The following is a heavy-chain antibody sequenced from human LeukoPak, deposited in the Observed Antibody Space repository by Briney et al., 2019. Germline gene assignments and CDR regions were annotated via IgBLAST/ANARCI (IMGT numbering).Heavy chain of an antibody. CDR3: AGAVTMIRGVHYSHPRWFDP. CDR1: GESISNSRHY. CDR2: IYTSGSA. V-gene: IGHV4-61*02. D-gene: IGHD3-10*01. J-gene: IGHJ5*02. Sequence: SETLSLTCTVSGESISNSRHYWSWIRQPAGKGLEWVGRIYTSGSAIYNPSLKSRGAISVDTSKNQFSLKLTSVTAADTAVYYCAGAVTMIRGVHYSHPRWFDPWGQGTLVTVSS.